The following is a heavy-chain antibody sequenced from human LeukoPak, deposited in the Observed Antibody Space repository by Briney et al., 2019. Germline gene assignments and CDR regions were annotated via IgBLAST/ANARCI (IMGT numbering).Heavy chain of an antibody. CDR3: AKDGSWSCTD. CDR1: GFTFSSSA. J-gene: IGHJ4*02. Sequence: PGGSLRLSCAASGFTFSSSAMHWVRQGPGKGLEWVAYIAHHGNNKYYADSVKGRFTISRDNSKRTLYLQMNSLRADDTAVYYCAKDGSWSCTDWGQGALVTVSS. V-gene: IGHV3-30*02. D-gene: IGHD2-8*02. CDR2: IAHHGNNK.